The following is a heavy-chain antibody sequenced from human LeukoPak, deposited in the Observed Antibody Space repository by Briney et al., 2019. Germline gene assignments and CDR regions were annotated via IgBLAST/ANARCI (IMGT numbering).Heavy chain of an antibody. CDR3: ARGPLNYYGSGSYYIYNNWFDP. Sequence: GSLRLSCAASGFTFSSYWMSWVRQAPGKGLEWVANIKQDGSEKYYVDSVKGRFTISRDNAKNSLYLQMNSLRAEDTAVYYCARGPLNYYGSGSYYIYNNWFDPWGQGTLVTVSS. CDR2: IKQDGSEK. D-gene: IGHD3-10*01. V-gene: IGHV3-7*03. CDR1: GFTFSSYW. J-gene: IGHJ5*02.